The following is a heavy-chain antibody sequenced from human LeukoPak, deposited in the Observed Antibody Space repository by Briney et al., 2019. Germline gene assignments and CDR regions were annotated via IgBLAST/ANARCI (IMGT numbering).Heavy chain of an antibody. D-gene: IGHD2-15*01. Sequence: SVKVSCKASGGTFSSYAISWVRQAPGQGLEWMGGIIPIFGTANYAQKFQGRVTITADESTSTAYMELSRLRSDDTAVYYCARGIVETRLDYYYMDVWGKGTTVTVSS. CDR3: ARGIVETRLDYYYMDV. CDR2: IIPIFGTA. CDR1: GGTFSSYA. V-gene: IGHV1-69*13. J-gene: IGHJ6*03.